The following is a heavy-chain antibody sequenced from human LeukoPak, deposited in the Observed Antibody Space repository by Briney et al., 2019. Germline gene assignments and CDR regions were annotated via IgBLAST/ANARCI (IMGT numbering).Heavy chain of an antibody. J-gene: IGHJ4*02. D-gene: IGHD6-13*01. Sequence: ASVKVSCKASGYTFTSHSVHWVRQAPGQGLEWMGIINPSTGSTAYAQKLQGRVSMTRDTSTSTVYMELSSLRSEDTAVYYCATLYSSSFYYFDYWGQGTLVTVSS. V-gene: IGHV1-46*01. CDR3: ATLYSSSFYYFDY. CDR2: INPSTGST. CDR1: GYTFTSHS.